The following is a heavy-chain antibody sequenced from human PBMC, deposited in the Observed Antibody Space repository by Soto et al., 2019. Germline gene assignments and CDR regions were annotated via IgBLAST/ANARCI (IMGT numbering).Heavy chain of an antibody. CDR3: ARVLRSLGVRDAFDI. D-gene: IGHD3-16*01. J-gene: IGHJ3*02. Sequence: SVKVFCKASGGTFSSYAISWVRQAPGQGLEWMGGLIPIVGTANYAQKFQGRVTITADESTSTAYMELSSLRSEDTAVYYCARVLRSLGVRDAFDIWGQGTMVTVSS. CDR2: LIPIVGTA. V-gene: IGHV1-69*13. CDR1: GGTFSSYA.